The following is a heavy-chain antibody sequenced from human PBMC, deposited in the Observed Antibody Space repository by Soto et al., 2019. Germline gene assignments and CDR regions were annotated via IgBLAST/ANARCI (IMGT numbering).Heavy chain of an antibody. CDR1: GGSISSSSYY. D-gene: IGHD5-12*01. Sequence: QLQLQESGPGLVKPSDTLSLTCTVSGGSISSSSYYWGWIRQPPGKGLEWIGSIYYSGSTYYNPSLRSRVTISVDTSKNQFSLKLSSVTAADTAVYYCARHFLSWPIDYWGQGTLVTVSS. CDR2: IYYSGST. V-gene: IGHV4-39*01. J-gene: IGHJ4*02. CDR3: ARHFLSWPIDY.